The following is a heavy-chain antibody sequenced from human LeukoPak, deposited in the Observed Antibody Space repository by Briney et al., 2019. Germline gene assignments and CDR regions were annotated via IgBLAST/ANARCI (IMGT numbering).Heavy chain of an antibody. CDR1: GGSISSYY. D-gene: IGHD3-22*01. J-gene: IGHJ4*02. Sequence: PSETLSLTCTVSGGSISSYYWSWIRQPPGKGLEWIGYIYYSGSTNYNPSLKSRVTKSVDTSKNQFSLKLSSVTAADTAVYYCARGIVVVTEYYFDYWGQGTLVTVSS. CDR3: ARGIVVVTEYYFDY. V-gene: IGHV4-59*01. CDR2: IYYSGST.